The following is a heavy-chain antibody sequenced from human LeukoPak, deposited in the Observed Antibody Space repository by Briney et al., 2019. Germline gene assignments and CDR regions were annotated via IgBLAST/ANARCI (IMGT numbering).Heavy chain of an antibody. J-gene: IGHJ6*02. CDR3: ASDRVYYGLDV. CDR2: IKNDGYET. CDR1: GFTFSSYW. V-gene: IGHV3-74*01. Sequence: GGSLRLSCAASGFTFSSYWMHWVRQAPGKGLMWVSRIKNDGYETNYADSAKGRFTISRDNAKNTLYLQMNSLTVEDTAVYYCASDRVYYGLDVWGQGTTVSVSS.